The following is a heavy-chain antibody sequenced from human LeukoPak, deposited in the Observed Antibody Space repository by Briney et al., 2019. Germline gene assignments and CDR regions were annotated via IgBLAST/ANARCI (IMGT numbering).Heavy chain of an antibody. D-gene: IGHD2-21*01. CDR3: ARVGGIVVGPPRYMDV. Sequence: SETLSLTCPVSGGSISSYYWSWIRQPPGKGLEWIGYIYYSGSTNYNHSLKSRVTISVDTSKNQFSLKLSSVTAADTAVYYCARVGGIVVGPPRYMDVWGKGTTVTVSS. CDR2: IYYSGST. V-gene: IGHV4-59*01. CDR1: GGSISSYY. J-gene: IGHJ6*03.